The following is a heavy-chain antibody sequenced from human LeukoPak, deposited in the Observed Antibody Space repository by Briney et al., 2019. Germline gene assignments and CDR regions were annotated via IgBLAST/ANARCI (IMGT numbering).Heavy chain of an antibody. D-gene: IGHD5-18*01. CDR2: MNDDGSST. Sequence: GGSLRLSCATSGFTFSSYWMHWVRQAPGKGLVWVSRMNDDGSSTSYADSLKGRFTISRDNAKNTLYLHMSNLRAEDTAVYYCAREGYGPDYYMDIWGKGTTVTISS. J-gene: IGHJ6*03. CDR3: AREGYGPDYYMDI. V-gene: IGHV3-74*01. CDR1: GFTFSSYW.